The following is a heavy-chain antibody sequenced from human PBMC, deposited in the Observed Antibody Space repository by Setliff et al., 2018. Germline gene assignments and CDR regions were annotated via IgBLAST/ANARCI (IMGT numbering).Heavy chain of an antibody. CDR2: VYTDGTT. D-gene: IGHD2-21*01. V-gene: IGHV4-61*02. CDR3: AKEHVVISFVNNVHHHYGMDV. CDR1: GASLRSGSAY. Sequence: SETLSLTCTVSGASLRSGSAYWGWLRQSAGRGLEWIGRVYTDGTTNYSPSLKSRVTISADTSKNHFSLRMTSVTAADTAVYFCAKEHVVISFVNNVHHHYGMDVWGQGTTVTVSS. J-gene: IGHJ6*02.